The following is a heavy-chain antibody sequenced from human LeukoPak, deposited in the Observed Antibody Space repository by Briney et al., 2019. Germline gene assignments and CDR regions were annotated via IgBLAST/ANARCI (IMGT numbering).Heavy chain of an antibody. CDR3: ARYSEVYYYVDV. CDR1: GYTFTSYD. J-gene: IGHJ6*03. D-gene: IGHD2-21*01. CDR2: MNPNSGNT. Sequence: GASVKVSCKASGYTFTSYDINWVRQATGQGLEWMGWMNPNSGNTGYAQKFQGRVTMTRNTSISTAYMELSSLRVEDTAVYFCARYSEVYYYVDVWGTGTTVTVSS. V-gene: IGHV1-8*01.